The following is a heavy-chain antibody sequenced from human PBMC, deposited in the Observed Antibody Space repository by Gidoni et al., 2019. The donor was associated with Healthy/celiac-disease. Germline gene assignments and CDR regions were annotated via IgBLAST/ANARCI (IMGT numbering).Heavy chain of an antibody. J-gene: IGHJ4*02. CDR3: ARDHSNYDILTGYPDY. Sequence: QVQLVESGGGVVQPGGSLRLSCAASASTFSSYAMHWVRQAPGKGLGWVAVISYDGSNKYYADSVKGRFTISRDNSKNTLYLQMNSLRAEDTAVYYCARDHSNYDILTGYPDYWGQGTLVTVSS. D-gene: IGHD3-9*01. CDR1: ASTFSSYA. CDR2: ISYDGSNK. V-gene: IGHV3-30-3*01.